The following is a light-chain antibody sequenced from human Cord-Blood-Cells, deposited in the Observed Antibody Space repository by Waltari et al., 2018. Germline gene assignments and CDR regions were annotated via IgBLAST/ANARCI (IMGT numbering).Light chain of an antibody. CDR1: QSISSW. J-gene: IGKJ2*01. CDR3: QQYNSYSYT. V-gene: IGKV1-5*01. Sequence: DIQMTQSPSTLSASVGDRVTITCRASQSISSWLAWYQQKPGKAPKLLIFDASSLESGVPSRFSCSGSGTEFTLTISSLQPDDLATYYCQQYNSYSYTFGQGTKLEIK. CDR2: DAS.